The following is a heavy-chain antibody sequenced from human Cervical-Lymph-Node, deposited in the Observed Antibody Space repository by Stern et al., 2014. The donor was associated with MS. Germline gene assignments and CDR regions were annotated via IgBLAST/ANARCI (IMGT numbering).Heavy chain of an antibody. D-gene: IGHD1-1*01. CDR2: ITNVGST. CDR3: ARDTSSPERSDW. CDR1: GFTARWDY. V-gene: IGHV3-53*01. J-gene: IGHJ4*02. Sequence: EVQLVESGGCVIQPGGSLRLSCTASGFTARWDYMTWVPPAPGQGLEWVSLITNVGSTFYTDAVKGRFTISRDDSKNTVYLHMTSLRAEDTAMYYCARDTSSPERSDWWGQGTLVTVSS.